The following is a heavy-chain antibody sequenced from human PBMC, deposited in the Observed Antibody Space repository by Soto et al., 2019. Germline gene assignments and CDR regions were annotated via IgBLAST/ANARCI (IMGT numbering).Heavy chain of an antibody. CDR2: IDTDTNDA. Sequence: EVQLVESGGGLVQPGGSLRLSCAASGFTFSSYWMHWILLPPGKGLVWVSRIDTDTNDAAYADSVKGRFTISRDNAKNTLYLQMNSLRVEDTGVYYCAGGLEYGEIVYWGQGTRVTVSS. D-gene: IGHD3-10*01. V-gene: IGHV3-74*01. CDR3: AGGLEYGEIVY. J-gene: IGHJ4*02. CDR1: GFTFSSYW.